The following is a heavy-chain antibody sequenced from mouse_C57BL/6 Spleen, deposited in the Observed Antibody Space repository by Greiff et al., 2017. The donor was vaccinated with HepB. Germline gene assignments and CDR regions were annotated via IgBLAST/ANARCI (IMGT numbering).Heavy chain of an antibody. V-gene: IGHV5-4*01. CDR1: GFTFSSYA. D-gene: IGHD2-3*01. CDR3: AREDDHYAMDY. CDR2: ISDGGSYT. J-gene: IGHJ4*01. Sequence: EVKVVESGGGLVKPGGSLKLSCAASGFTFSSYAMSWVRQTPEKRLEWVATISDGGSYTYYPDNVKGRFTISRDNAKNNLYLQMSHLKSEDTAMYYCAREDDHYAMDYWGQGTSVTVSS.